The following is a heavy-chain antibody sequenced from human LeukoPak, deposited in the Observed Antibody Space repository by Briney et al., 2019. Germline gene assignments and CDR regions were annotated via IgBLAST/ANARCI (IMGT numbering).Heavy chain of an antibody. CDR2: ISYDGSNK. Sequence: GGSLRLSCAASGFTFSSYAMHWVRQAPGKGLEWVAVISYDGSNKYYADSVKGRFTISRDNSKNTLYLQMNSPRAEDTAVYYCARSPYLTIFGVVEHYGMDVWGQGTTVTVSS. V-gene: IGHV3-30-3*01. CDR3: ARSPYLTIFGVVEHYGMDV. CDR1: GFTFSSYA. J-gene: IGHJ6*02. D-gene: IGHD3-3*01.